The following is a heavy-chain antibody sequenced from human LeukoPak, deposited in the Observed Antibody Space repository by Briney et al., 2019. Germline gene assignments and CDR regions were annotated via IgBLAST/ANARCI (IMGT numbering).Heavy chain of an antibody. CDR2: LYYSGGT. CDR1: GGSISSYY. V-gene: IGHV4-59*01. CDR3: ARGRSPEGITMVRGVRKDYYYYYMDV. D-gene: IGHD3-10*01. J-gene: IGHJ6*03. Sequence: SETLSLTCIVSGGSISSYYWSWIRQPPGKGLEWIGSLYYSGGTYYNPSLKSRVTISVDTSKNQFSLKLSSVTAADTAVYYCARGRSPEGITMVRGVRKDYYYYYMDVWGKGTTVTVSS.